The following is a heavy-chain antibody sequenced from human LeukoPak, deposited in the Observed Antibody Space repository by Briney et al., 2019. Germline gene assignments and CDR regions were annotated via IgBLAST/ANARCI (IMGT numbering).Heavy chain of an antibody. CDR3: AKDAMVRGVIGY. J-gene: IGHJ4*02. Sequence: GGSLRLSCVVSGFTFSNFAMTWVRQTPEMGLEWVATIDGYSGKTWYADSVGGRFTISRDNSKNTLYLQMNSLRAEDTAVYYCAKDAMVRGVIGYWGQGTLVTVSS. CDR1: GFTFSNFA. CDR2: IDGYSGKT. D-gene: IGHD3-10*01. V-gene: IGHV3-23*01.